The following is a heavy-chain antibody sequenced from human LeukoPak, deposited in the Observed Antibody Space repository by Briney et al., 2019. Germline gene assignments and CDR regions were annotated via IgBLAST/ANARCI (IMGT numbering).Heavy chain of an antibody. J-gene: IGHJ5*02. D-gene: IGHD5-12*01. V-gene: IGHV1-69*04. CDR1: GGTFSSYA. CDR2: IIPILGIA. Sequence: GASVKVSCKASGGTFSSYAISWVRQAPGQGLEWMGRIIPILGIANYAQKFQGRVTITADKSTSTAYMELSSLRSEDTAVYYCATLYSGYDLQDENWLDPWGQGTLSPSPQ. CDR3: ATLYSGYDLQDENWLDP.